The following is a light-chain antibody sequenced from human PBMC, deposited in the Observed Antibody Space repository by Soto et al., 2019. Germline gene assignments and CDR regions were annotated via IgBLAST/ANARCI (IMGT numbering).Light chain of an antibody. J-gene: IGKJ2*01. CDR1: QSVSSN. CDR2: GAS. Sequence: ELVMTQSQATLSVSPGERATLSCRASQSVSSNLAWYQQKPGQAPRLLIYGASTRATGIPARFSGSRSGTEFTLTISSLQSEDFAVYYCQQYNNWPYTFGQGTKLEIK. V-gene: IGKV3-15*01. CDR3: QQYNNWPYT.